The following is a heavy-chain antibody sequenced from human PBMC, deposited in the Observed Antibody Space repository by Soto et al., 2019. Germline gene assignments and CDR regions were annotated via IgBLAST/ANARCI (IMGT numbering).Heavy chain of an antibody. CDR2: INPNSGGT. CDR3: ARTQGAYRRADEYYYYNNGRNA. J-gene: IGHJ6*04. Sequence: ASVKVSCKASGYTFTGYYMHWVRQAPGQGLEWMGWINPNSGGTNYAQKFQGRVTMTRDTSISTAYMELSRLRSDDTAVYYCARTQGAYRRADEYYYYNNGRNAWDRETTLTAAS. CDR1: GYTFTGYY. D-gene: IGHD3-16*01. V-gene: IGHV1-2*02.